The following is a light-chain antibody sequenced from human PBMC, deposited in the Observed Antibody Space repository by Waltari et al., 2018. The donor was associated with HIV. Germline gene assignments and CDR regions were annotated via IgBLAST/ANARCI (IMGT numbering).Light chain of an antibody. J-gene: IGKJ2*01. CDR2: GTS. CDR3: QQYGSLPYT. V-gene: IGKV3-20*01. Sequence: ELVLTQSPGTVSPSPGERVALSCRASQIVTSGYLAWYQQKPGQPPSLLIHGTSGRATGIPDRFSGSGSGTDFTLTISRLEPEDVAVYYCQQYGSLPYTFGQGTKLEIK. CDR1: QIVTSGY.